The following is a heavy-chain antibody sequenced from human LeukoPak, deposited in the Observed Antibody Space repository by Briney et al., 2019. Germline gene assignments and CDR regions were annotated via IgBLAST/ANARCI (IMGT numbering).Heavy chain of an antibody. Sequence: PSETLSLTCTVSGGSISSSSYYWGWIRQPPGKRLEWNGSIYYSGSTYYNPSLKSRVTISVDTSKNQFSLKLSSVTAADTAVYYCARQTVVPAAIFLPDWFDPWGQGTLVTVSS. D-gene: IGHD2-2*01. CDR2: IYYSGST. CDR3: ARQTVVPAAIFLPDWFDP. J-gene: IGHJ5*02. CDR1: GGSISSSSYY. V-gene: IGHV4-39*01.